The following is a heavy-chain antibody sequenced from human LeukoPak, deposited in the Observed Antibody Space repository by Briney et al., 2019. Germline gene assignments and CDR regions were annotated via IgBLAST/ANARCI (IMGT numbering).Heavy chain of an antibody. D-gene: IGHD6-13*01. CDR2: IYYSGST. V-gene: IGHV4-31*03. CDR3: ARGVAAAGSDY. J-gene: IGHJ4*02. CDR1: GGSISSGGYY. Sequence: SETLSHTCTVSGGSISSGGYYWSWIRQHPGKGLEWIGYIYYSGSTYYNPSLKSRVTISVDTSKNQFSLKLSSVTAADTAVYYCARGVAAAGSDYWGQGTLVTVSS.